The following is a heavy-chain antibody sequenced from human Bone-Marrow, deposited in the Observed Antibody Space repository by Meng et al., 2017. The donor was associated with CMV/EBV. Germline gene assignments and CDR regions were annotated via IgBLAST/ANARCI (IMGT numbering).Heavy chain of an antibody. Sequence: SVFTFTRCGGGCVRQAPGGRVVWLSSVSEGDGRTCYSDSVKSRFTISRDNSKNTLYLQMNSLEAEDTAVYYCARSYSSSEYTSLDYWGQGTLVTVSS. V-gene: IGHV3-23*01. D-gene: IGHD6-13*01. CDR1: VFTFTRCG. CDR3: ARSYSSSEYTSLDY. J-gene: IGHJ4*02. CDR2: VSEGDGRT.